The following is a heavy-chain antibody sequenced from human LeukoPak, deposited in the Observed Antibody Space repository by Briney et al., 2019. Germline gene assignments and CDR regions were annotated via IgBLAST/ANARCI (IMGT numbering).Heavy chain of an antibody. CDR3: ARERVSYIIDTFDI. V-gene: IGHV3-48*03. CDR2: ISRSGNII. D-gene: IGHD1-14*01. J-gene: IGHJ3*02. CDR1: GFTFSSYE. Sequence: GGSLRLSCAASGFTFSSYEMNWVRQAPGKGLEWVSYISRSGNIIYYADSVKGRFTISRDNAKNSLYLQVNILRAEDTAVYYCARERVSYIIDTFDIWGQGTMVTVSS.